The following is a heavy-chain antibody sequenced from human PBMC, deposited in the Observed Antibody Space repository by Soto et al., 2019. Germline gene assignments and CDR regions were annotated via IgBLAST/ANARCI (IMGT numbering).Heavy chain of an antibody. Sequence: LRLSCAASGFTFSSHWMHWVRQAPGKGLVWVSRINGDGSSTSYADSVKGRFTISRDNAKNTQYLQMNSLRAEDTAVYYCARNSGTATYYFDYWGQGALVTVSS. CDR2: INGDGSST. V-gene: IGHV3-74*01. CDR1: GFTFSSHW. J-gene: IGHJ4*02. D-gene: IGHD1-26*01. CDR3: ARNSGTATYYFDY.